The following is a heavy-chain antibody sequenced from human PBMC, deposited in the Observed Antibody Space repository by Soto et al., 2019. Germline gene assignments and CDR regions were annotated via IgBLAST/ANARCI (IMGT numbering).Heavy chain of an antibody. CDR2: ISGSGGST. CDR3: AKDLWPGLPYTQYDY. V-gene: IGHV3-23*01. J-gene: IGHJ4*02. D-gene: IGHD3-16*01. Sequence: SGESLRLSCAASGFTFSSNAMSWVRQAPAKGLEWVSAISGSGGSTYYADSVKGRFTISRGNSKNTLYLQMNSLRAEDTAVYYCAKDLWPGLPYTQYDYWGQGTLVTVSS. CDR1: GFTFSSNA.